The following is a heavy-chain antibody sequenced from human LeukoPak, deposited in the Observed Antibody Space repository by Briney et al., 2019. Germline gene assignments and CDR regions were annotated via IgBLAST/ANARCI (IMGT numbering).Heavy chain of an antibody. Sequence: AESLKISCKASGYSFTSYWIGWVRQMPGKALEWMAIIYPGDSDTRYSPSFEGQVTISADKSISTAYLQWSRLKASDTAMYYCARLGFYDILTEYGMDIWGQGTTVTVSS. D-gene: IGHD3-9*01. CDR3: ARLGFYDILTEYGMDI. CDR1: GYSFTSYW. J-gene: IGHJ6*02. V-gene: IGHV5-51*01. CDR2: IYPGDSDT.